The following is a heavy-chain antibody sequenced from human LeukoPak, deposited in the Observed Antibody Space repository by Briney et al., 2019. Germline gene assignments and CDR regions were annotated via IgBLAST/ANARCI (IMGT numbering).Heavy chain of an antibody. Sequence: SETLSLTCTVSGGSISSGGYYWRWIRQHPGKGLEWIGYIYYSGSTYYNPSLKSRVTISVDTSKNQFSLKLSSVTAADTAVYYCARVNYWLLDYWGQGTLVTVSS. CDR1: GGSISSGGYY. V-gene: IGHV4-31*03. J-gene: IGHJ4*02. D-gene: IGHD1-7*01. CDR2: IYYSGST. CDR3: ARVNYWLLDY.